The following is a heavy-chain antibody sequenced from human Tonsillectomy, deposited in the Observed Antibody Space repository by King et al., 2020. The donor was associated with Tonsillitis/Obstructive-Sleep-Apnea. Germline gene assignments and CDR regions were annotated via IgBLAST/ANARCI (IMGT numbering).Heavy chain of an antibody. J-gene: IGHJ4*02. CDR2: IYYRGST. CDR3: ARKFYSSSTLDY. V-gene: IGHV4-31*03. Sequence: QLQESGPGLVRPSQTLSLTCTVSGDFISTGGYYWTWIRQHPGKGLEWIGYIYYRGSTYYNPSLQSRVTLSVDTSKNQFSLRVTSVTAADSAVYYCARKFYSSSTLDYWGQGTLVTVSS. D-gene: IGHD6-6*01. CDR1: GDFISTGGYY.